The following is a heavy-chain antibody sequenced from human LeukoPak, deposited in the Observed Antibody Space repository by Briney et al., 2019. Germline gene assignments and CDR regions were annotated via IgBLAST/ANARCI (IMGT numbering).Heavy chain of an antibody. J-gene: IGHJ4*02. D-gene: IGHD1-26*01. CDR3: ARKGSGGWDDY. V-gene: IGHV3-64*02. CDR2: ISSRGTTT. CDR1: GFTFSSYS. Sequence: GGSLRLSCAASGFTFSSYSMHWVRQAPGRGPEYVAAISSRGTTTHYGDSVQGRFIVPRDNSNYTLYLQMAGLRPDGSGMYFCARKGSGGWDDYWGRGTLVAVSS.